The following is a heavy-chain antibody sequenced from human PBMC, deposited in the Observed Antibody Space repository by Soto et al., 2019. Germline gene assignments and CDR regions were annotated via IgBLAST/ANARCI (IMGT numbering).Heavy chain of an antibody. CDR2: IIPVFGRP. V-gene: IGHV1-69*01. CDR1: GCTFSSLG. Sequence: SVKVSCKASGCTFSSLGISWVRQAPGQGLEWMGGIIPVFGRPNYAQRLRGRLTITADESANTGYMELIDLTSEDTAVYYCAREGSGYNFWGQGTQVPVFS. D-gene: IGHD5-12*01. CDR3: AREGSGYNF. J-gene: IGHJ1*01.